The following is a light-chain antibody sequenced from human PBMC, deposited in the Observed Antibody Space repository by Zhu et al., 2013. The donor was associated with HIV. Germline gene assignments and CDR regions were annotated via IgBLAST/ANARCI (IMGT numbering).Light chain of an antibody. CDR3: QQYNSLPLT. Sequence: DIQMTQSPSSVSASVGDRVTITCQASQDISNYLNWYQQKPGKAPHLLIYDASNLETGVPSRFSGSGSGTDFTFTISSLQPEDIATYYCQQYNSLPLTFGGGTKVEIK. J-gene: IGKJ4*01. CDR2: DAS. CDR1: QDISNY. V-gene: IGKV1-33*01.